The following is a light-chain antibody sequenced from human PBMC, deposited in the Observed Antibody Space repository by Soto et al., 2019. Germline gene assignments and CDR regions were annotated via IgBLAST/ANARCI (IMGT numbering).Light chain of an antibody. CDR1: QSVSSSY. Sequence: EIVSTQSPGTLSLSPGEGATLPCRASQSVSSSYIAWYQQRPGQTPSILIYGASTRATGIPDRFSGSGSGTHFNLTISRLETGDFAVYYCQHFGGTTFTFGQGTRLEIK. CDR2: GAS. J-gene: IGKJ5*01. CDR3: QHFGGTTFT. V-gene: IGKV3-20*01.